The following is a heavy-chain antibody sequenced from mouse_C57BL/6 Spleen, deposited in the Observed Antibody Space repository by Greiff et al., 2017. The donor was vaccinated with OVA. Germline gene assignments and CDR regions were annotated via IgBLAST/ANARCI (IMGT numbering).Heavy chain of an antibody. D-gene: IGHD1-1*01. CDR2: ISSGSSTI. CDR3: ARRDSSYYYAMDY. Sequence: EVNVVESGGGLVKPGGSLKLSCAASGFTFSDYGMHWVRQAPEKGLEWVAYISSGSSTIYYADTVKGRFTISRDNAKNTLFLQMTSLRSEDTAMYYCARRDSSYYYAMDYWGQGTSVTVSS. J-gene: IGHJ4*01. V-gene: IGHV5-17*01. CDR1: GFTFSDYG.